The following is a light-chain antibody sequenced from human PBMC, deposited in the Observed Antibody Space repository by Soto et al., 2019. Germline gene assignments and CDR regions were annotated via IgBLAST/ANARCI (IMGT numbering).Light chain of an antibody. CDR1: QSLLSSSNNKNY. CDR3: QQYYSSPPRT. CDR2: GAS. J-gene: IGKJ1*01. Sequence: DIVMTQSPESLAVSLGERATMNCKSSQSLLSSSNNKNYLGWYQQKPGQPPKLLISGASARESGVPDRFSGSRSGTDFTFTISSLQAEDVAVYYCQQYYSSPPRTFGQGTKVEIK. V-gene: IGKV4-1*01.